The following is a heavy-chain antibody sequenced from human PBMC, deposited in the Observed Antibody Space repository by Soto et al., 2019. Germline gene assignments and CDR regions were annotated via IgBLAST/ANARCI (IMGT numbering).Heavy chain of an antibody. CDR2: INAGNGNT. V-gene: IGHV1-3*01. CDR1: GYTFTSYA. D-gene: IGHD6-13*01. CDR3: ARDPIPLGIAAAATYNWFDP. Sequence: ASVKVSCKASGYTFTSYAMHWVRQAPGQRLEWMGWINAGNGNTKYSQKFQGRVTITRDTSASTAYMELSSLRSEDTAVYYCARDPIPLGIAAAATYNWFDPWGQGTLVTVSS. J-gene: IGHJ5*02.